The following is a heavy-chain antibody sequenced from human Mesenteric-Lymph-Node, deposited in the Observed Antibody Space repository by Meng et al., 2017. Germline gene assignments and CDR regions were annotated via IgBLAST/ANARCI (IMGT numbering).Heavy chain of an antibody. CDR3: ARMWVPDY. J-gene: IGHJ4*02. V-gene: IGHV1-2*06. CDR1: GYTFTGYY. D-gene: IGHD1-26*01. Sequence: ASVKVSCKASGYTFTGYYMHRVRQAPGQGLEWMGRINPTSGGTNYAQKFQGRVTMTRDSSISTAYMELSRLRTDDTAVYYCARMWVPDYWGQGTLVTVSS. CDR2: INPTSGGT.